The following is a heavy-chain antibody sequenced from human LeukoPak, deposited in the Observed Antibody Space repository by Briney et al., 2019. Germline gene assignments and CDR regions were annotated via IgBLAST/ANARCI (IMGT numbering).Heavy chain of an antibody. D-gene: IGHD3-22*01. J-gene: IGHJ3*02. CDR3: AMYYYDSSGYYREAFDI. CDR2: IYTSGST. CDR1: GGSISSHY. Sequence: SETLSLTCSVSGGSISSHYWSWIRQPAGKGLEWIGRIYTSGSTNYNPSPKSRVTMSVDTSKNQFSLKLSSVTAADTAVYYCAMYYYDSSGYYREAFDIWGQGTMVTVPS. V-gene: IGHV4-4*07.